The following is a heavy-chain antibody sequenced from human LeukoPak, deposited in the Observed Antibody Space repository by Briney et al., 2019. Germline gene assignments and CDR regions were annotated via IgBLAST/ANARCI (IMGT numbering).Heavy chain of an antibody. CDR2: IYSGGST. CDR1: GLTVSSND. Sequence: GGSLRLSCAASGLTVSSNDMSWVRQAPGKGLEWVSIIYSGGSTYHADSVKGRFTISRDNSKNTVYLQMNSLRAEDTAVYYCARDGYNDAFDIWGQGTMVTVSS. V-gene: IGHV3-53*01. D-gene: IGHD5-24*01. CDR3: ARDGYNDAFDI. J-gene: IGHJ3*02.